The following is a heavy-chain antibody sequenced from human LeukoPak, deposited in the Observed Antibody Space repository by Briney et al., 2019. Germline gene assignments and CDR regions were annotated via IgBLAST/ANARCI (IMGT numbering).Heavy chain of an antibody. CDR1: GGSISSSSYY. CDR2: IYYSGST. D-gene: IGHD3-10*01. Sequence: SETLSLTCTVSGGSISSSSYYWGWIRQPPGKGLEWIGSIYYSGSTYYNPSLKSRVTISVDTSKNQFSLKLSSVTAADTAVYYCARDMVIGYYYGSGSYSGYYYGMDVWGQGTTVTVSS. V-gene: IGHV4-39*07. J-gene: IGHJ6*02. CDR3: ARDMVIGYYYGSGSYSGYYYGMDV.